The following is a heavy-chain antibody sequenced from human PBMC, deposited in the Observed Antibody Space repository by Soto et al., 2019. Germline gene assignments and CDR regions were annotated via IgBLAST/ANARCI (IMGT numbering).Heavy chain of an antibody. J-gene: IGHJ3*02. Sequence: EVQLVESGGGLVKPGGSLRLSCAASGFTFSSYSMNWVRQAPGKGLEWVSSISSSRSYIYYADSVKGRFTISRDNAKNSLYLQMNSLRAEDTAVYYCANIVVVPAAMGDDAFDIWGQGTMVTVSS. V-gene: IGHV3-21*01. CDR3: ANIVVVPAAMGDDAFDI. CDR2: ISSSRSYI. CDR1: GFTFSSYS. D-gene: IGHD2-2*01.